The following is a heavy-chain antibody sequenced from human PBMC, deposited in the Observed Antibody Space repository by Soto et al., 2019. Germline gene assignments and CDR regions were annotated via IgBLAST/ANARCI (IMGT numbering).Heavy chain of an antibody. V-gene: IGHV1-2*04. J-gene: IGHJ4*02. D-gene: IGHD2-2*01. Sequence: QVQLVQSGAEVKKPGASVKVSCKASGYTFTGYYMHWVRQAPGQGLEWMGWINPNSGGTNYAQKFQGWXXMXRXXSISTAYMELSRLRSDDTAVYSCARAPGPPAMTDYWGQGTLVTVSS. CDR3: ARAPGPPAMTDY. CDR1: GYTFTGYY. CDR2: INPNSGGT.